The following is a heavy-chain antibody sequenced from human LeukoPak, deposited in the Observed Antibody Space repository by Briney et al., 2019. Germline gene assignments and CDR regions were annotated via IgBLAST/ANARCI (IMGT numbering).Heavy chain of an antibody. D-gene: IGHD1-14*01. Sequence: SETLSLTCTVSGYSISSGYYWGWIRQPPGKGLEWIGSIYHSGSTYYNPSLKSRVTISVDTSKNQFSLKLSSVTAADTAVYYCARDINTGYYYYYMDVWGKGTTVTVSS. J-gene: IGHJ6*03. CDR1: GYSISSGYY. V-gene: IGHV4-38-2*02. CDR2: IYHSGST. CDR3: ARDINTGYYYYYMDV.